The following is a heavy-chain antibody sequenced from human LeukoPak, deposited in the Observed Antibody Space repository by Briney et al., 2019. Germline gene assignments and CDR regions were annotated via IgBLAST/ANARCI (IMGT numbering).Heavy chain of an antibody. J-gene: IGHJ4*02. D-gene: IGHD6-6*01. Sequence: PSETLSLTCTVSGGSVSTNLYYWGWIRQPPGKGLEWIGNLFHSGTTYYNPSLESRVSISVDTSKNQFSLKLNSVTAADAAVYYCARQGYGRSSFFDHWGQGTLVTVSS. CDR3: ARQGYGRSSFFDH. CDR2: LFHSGTT. V-gene: IGHV4-39*01. CDR1: GGSVSTNLYY.